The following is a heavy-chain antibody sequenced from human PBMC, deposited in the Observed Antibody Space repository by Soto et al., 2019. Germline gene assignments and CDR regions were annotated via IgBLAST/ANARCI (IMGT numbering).Heavy chain of an antibody. CDR2: IFDSGST. J-gene: IGHJ2*01. Sequence: QVQLQESGPGLVKPSETLSLTCTVSGGSISGGVHSWSWIRQPPGKGLEWIGHIFDSGSTYYNPTLTCRRTISVDTSKNQFSLRLSSVTAADTAVYYCAREIMPLTNDWYFDLWGRGTLVTVSS. D-gene: IGHD2-8*01. CDR3: AREIMPLTNDWYFDL. V-gene: IGHV4-30-4*01. CDR1: GGSISGGVHS.